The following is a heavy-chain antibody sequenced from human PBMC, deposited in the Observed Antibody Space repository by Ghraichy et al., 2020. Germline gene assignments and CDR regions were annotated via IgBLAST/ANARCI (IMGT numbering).Heavy chain of an antibody. CDR1: GFSFSSYD. V-gene: IGHV3-13*01. CDR2: IGQIDDT. Sequence: GESLNISCVASGFSFSSYDMHWVRQVTGKGLEWVSAIGQIDDTYYPASVKGRFTISREDGKNSLYLQMNSLRAGDTAVYYCAREVVDTITRGWYFDLWGRGTLVTVSS. J-gene: IGHJ2*01. CDR3: AREVVDTITRGWYFDL. D-gene: IGHD5-24*01.